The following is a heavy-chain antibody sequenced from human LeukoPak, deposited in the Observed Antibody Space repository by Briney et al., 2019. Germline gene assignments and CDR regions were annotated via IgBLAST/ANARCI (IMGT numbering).Heavy chain of an antibody. D-gene: IGHD5-24*01. CDR3: ARSQRWLQLLYYYYYMDV. V-gene: IGHV1-8*01. CDR2: MSPNSGNT. CDR1: GYTFTSYD. J-gene: IGHJ6*03. Sequence: ASVKVSCKASGYTFTSYDINWVRQATGQGLEWMGWMSPNSGNTGYAQKFQGRVTMTRNTSISTAYMELSSLRSEDTAVYYCARSQRWLQLLYYYYYMDVWGKGTTVTVSS.